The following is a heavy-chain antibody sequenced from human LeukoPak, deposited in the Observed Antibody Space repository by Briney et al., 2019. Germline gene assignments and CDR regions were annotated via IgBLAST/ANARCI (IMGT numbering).Heavy chain of an antibody. CDR1: GASISTYY. CDR2: VYNSGNT. CDR3: ARHPRVGANDTFDL. Sequence: SETLSLTCTVSGASISTYYWSWIRQPPGKGLERIGYVYNSGNTYYNPSLNSRASISEDTSKNQLSLKVNSVTAADTAVYYCARHPRVGANDTFDLWGQGTMVTISS. V-gene: IGHV4-59*08. D-gene: IGHD1-26*01. J-gene: IGHJ3*01.